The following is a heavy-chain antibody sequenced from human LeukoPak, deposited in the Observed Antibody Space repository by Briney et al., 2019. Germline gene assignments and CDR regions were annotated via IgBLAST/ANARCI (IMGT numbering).Heavy chain of an antibody. CDR1: GFTFSSYG. V-gene: IGHV3-23*01. CDR2: IRGTGTST. J-gene: IGHJ5*02. CDR3: AKDTVVRGVYNWFDP. Sequence: GGTLRLSCAGSGFTFSSYGMSWVRQAPGKGLEWVSAIRGTGTSTYYADSVKGRFTISRDNSKNTLYLQMNSLRAEDTAVYYCAKDTVVRGVYNWFDPWGQGTLVTVSS. D-gene: IGHD3-10*01.